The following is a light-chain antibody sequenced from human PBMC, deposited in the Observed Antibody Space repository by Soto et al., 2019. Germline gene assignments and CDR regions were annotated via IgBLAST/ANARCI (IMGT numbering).Light chain of an antibody. J-gene: IGLJ2*01. CDR3: AAWDDSLSGRHVV. V-gene: IGLV1-47*01. Sequence: QLVLTQPPSASGTPGQRVTISCSGSSSNIGSNYVYWYQQLPGTAPKLLIYRNNQRPSGVPDRFSGSKSGTSASLAISGLRSEDEADYYCAAWDDSLSGRHVVFGGGTKLTVL. CDR1: SSNIGSNY. CDR2: RNN.